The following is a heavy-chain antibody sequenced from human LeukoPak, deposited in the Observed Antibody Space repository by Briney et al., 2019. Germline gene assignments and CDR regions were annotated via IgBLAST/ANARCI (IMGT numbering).Heavy chain of an antibody. D-gene: IGHD6-13*01. CDR1: GGSVSSYY. CDR2: IYYSGST. J-gene: IGHJ3*02. V-gene: IGHV4-59*02. CDR3: ARARYSSSWYASDI. Sequence: PSETLSLTCTVSGGSVSSYYGSWIRQPPGKGLEWIGYIYYSGSTNYNPSLKSRVTILVDTSKNQFSLRVSSVTAADTAVYYCARARYSSSWYASDIWGQGTMVIVSS.